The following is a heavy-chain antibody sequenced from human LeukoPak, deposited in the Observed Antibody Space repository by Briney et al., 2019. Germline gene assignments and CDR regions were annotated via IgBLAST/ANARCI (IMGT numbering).Heavy chain of an antibody. CDR3: ARQGYYDFWSGYYTVKDWFDP. CDR2: IYTSGST. D-gene: IGHD3-3*01. V-gene: IGHV4-4*09. CDR1: GGSISSYY. J-gene: IGHJ5*02. Sequence: SETLSLTCTVSGGSISSYYWSWIRQPPGKGLEWIGYIYTSGSTNYNPSLKSRVTISVDTSKNQFSLKLSSVTAADTAVYYCARQGYYDFWSGYYTVKDWFDPWGQGTLVTVSS.